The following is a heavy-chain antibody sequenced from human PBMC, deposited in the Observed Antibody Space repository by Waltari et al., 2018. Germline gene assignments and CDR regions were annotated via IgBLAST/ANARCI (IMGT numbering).Heavy chain of an antibody. D-gene: IGHD4-4*01. CDR1: GFTFTHYL. V-gene: IGHV3-7*01. J-gene: IGHJ3*02. CDR2: IRKEGGEE. Sequence: EVQLVESGGGLVQPGGPLRFSCVASGFTFTHYLMSGVRQAPGKGLEWVASIRKEGGEEYYVDSVKGRFTVSRNNATNSLHLHMDSLRVEDTAIYYCARDSAPYSNYADAIDIWGQGTMVIVSS. CDR3: ARDSAPYSNYADAIDI.